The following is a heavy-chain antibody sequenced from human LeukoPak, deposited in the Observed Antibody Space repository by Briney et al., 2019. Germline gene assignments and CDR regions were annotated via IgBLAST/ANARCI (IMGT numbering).Heavy chain of an antibody. V-gene: IGHV4-59*08. Sequence: PSETLSLTCTVSGGSISSYYWSWIRQPPGKGLEWIGYIYYSGTTNYNPSLKSRVTISVDTSKNQFSLKLSSVTAADTAVYYCATYSNSWYWFDPWGRGTLVTVSS. CDR3: ATYSNSWYWFDP. J-gene: IGHJ5*02. CDR2: IYYSGTT. CDR1: GGSISSYY. D-gene: IGHD6-13*01.